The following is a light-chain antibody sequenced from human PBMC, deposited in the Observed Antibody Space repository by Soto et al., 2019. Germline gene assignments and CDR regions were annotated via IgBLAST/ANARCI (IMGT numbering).Light chain of an antibody. CDR3: QHYTLYSAP. CDR1: QDISNY. Sequence: RLTQSPSSLSASVGDTVTISCRASQDISNYLAWYQQKPWKAPTLLIFGDSSLNNGVPPRFAGSGSGSEFTLTINRRQPDDFATYFCQHYTLYSAPFGQGTRV. J-gene: IGKJ5*01. V-gene: IGKV1-5*01. CDR2: GDS.